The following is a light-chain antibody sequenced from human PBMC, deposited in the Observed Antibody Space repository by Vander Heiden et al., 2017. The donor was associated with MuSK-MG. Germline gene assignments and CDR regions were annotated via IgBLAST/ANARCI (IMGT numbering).Light chain of an antibody. CDR2: EGN. Sequence: QSALTQPASVSGSPGQSITISCTGTSSDIGSYNLVSWYQQHPGKDPKVLKSEGNKRPSGVSNRFSVSKSGNTASLTISGLQAEDEADYSCCSYAGSFYVFGTGTKVTVL. V-gene: IGLV2-23*01. CDR3: CSYAGSFYV. J-gene: IGLJ1*01. CDR1: SSDIGSYNL.